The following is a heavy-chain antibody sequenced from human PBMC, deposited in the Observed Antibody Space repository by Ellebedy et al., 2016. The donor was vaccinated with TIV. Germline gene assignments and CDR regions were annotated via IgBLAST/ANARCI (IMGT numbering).Heavy chain of an antibody. CDR3: AKDPGGGGESFDY. J-gene: IGHJ4*02. Sequence: GESLKISCAASGFTFSSNWMSWVRQTPGKGLEWVAYIKQDGSEKYYVDSVKGRFTISRDNAKNSLYLQMNSLRAEDTAVYYWAKDPGGGGESFDYWGQGTLVTVSS. CDR1: GFTFSSNW. D-gene: IGHD3-16*01. CDR2: IKQDGSEK. V-gene: IGHV3-7*01.